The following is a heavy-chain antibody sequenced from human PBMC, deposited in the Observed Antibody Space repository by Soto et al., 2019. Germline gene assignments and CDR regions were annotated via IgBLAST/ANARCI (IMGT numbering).Heavy chain of an antibody. Sequence: GPSVKVSCKASEYTFSTYSLRLVRQAPGQGLEWMGIINPTTTSTSDAQKFQGRVTMTRDTSTSTVYLELSSLRSEDTAVYYCARDLYSSSWYVRAFDMWGQGTMVTVSS. J-gene: IGHJ3*02. CDR1: EYTFSTYS. CDR2: INPTTTST. V-gene: IGHV1-46*03. D-gene: IGHD6-13*01. CDR3: ARDLYSSSWYVRAFDM.